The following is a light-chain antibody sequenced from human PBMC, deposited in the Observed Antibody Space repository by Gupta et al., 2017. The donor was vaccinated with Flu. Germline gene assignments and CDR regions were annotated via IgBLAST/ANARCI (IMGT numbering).Light chain of an antibody. CDR2: GAS. Sequence: EIVLTQSPGTLSLSPGERATLSCRASQSVSSSYLAWYQQKPGQAPRLLIYGASSRAAGIPDRFSGSGSGTDFTLTISRLEPEDFAVYYCQQHGSLLMFTFGPGTKVDIK. V-gene: IGKV3-20*01. J-gene: IGKJ3*01. CDR3: QQHGSLLMFT. CDR1: QSVSSSY.